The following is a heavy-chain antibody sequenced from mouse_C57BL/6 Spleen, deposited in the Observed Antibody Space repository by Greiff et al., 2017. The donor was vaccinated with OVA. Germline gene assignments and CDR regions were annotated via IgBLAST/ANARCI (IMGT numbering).Heavy chain of an antibody. V-gene: IGHV1-69*01. CDR3: ARRDDSYWYFDV. D-gene: IGHD2-4*01. CDR2: IDPSDSYT. CDR1: GYTFTSYW. Sequence: VQLQQPGAELVMPGASVKLSCKASGYTFTSYWMHWVKQRPGQGLEWIGEIDPSDSYTNYNQKFKGKSTLTLDKSASTAYMQLSSLTSEDSAVYYCARRDDSYWYFDVWGTGTTVTVSS. J-gene: IGHJ1*03.